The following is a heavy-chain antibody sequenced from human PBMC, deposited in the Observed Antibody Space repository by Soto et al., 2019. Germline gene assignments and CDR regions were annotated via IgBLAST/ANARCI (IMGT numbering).Heavy chain of an antibody. V-gene: IGHV3-30*18. CDR2: ISYDGTNK. D-gene: IGHD4-17*01. CDR1: GFTFSTYG. J-gene: IGHJ6*02. Sequence: QVQLVESGGGEVQPGRSLTISCAASGFTFSTYGMHWVRQTPGKGLEWVAVISYDGTNKFYSDSVKGRFTISRENFKNTLTLQVNSVRADDTAVYSCAKDLQSYGDYDYYCYGMDVWGLGARVSVSS. CDR3: AKDLQSYGDYDYYCYGMDV.